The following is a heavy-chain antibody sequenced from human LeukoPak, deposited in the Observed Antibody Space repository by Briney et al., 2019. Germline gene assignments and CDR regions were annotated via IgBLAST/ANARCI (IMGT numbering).Heavy chain of an antibody. CDR3: ARDRDGNYFDY. J-gene: IGHJ4*02. D-gene: IGHD1-26*01. CDR2: IWYDGSNK. Sequence: GGSLRLSCAASGFTFSSYGMHWVRQAPGKGLEWVAVIWYDGSNKYYADSVKGRFTISRDNSKNTPYLQMNSLRAEDTAVYYCARDRDGNYFDYWGQGTLVTVSS. CDR1: GFTFSSYG. V-gene: IGHV3-33*08.